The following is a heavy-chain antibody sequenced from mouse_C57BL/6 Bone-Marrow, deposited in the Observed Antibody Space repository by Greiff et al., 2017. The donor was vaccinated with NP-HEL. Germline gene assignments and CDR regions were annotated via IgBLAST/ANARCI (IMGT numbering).Heavy chain of an antibody. J-gene: IGHJ1*03. CDR2: IDPSDSYT. D-gene: IGHD1-1*01. CDR1: GFTFTSYW. Sequence: VQLQQPGAELVLPGASVKLSCTASGFTFTSYWMHWVNQRPEKGLEWIGEIDPSDSYTNYHHTFKGKFTFTVDKSSSTAYMQLSSLTSEDSAVYYCARSGLITAWDFDVWGTGTTVTVSS. CDR3: ARSGLITAWDFDV. V-gene: IGHV1-69*01.